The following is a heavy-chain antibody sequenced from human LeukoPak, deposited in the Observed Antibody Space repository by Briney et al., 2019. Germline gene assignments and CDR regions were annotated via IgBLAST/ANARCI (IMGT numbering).Heavy chain of an antibody. CDR2: IYWDDDK. CDR1: GFSLSTSGVG. CDR3: AHRPYAYSSSWLRFDY. J-gene: IGHJ4*02. D-gene: IGHD6-13*01. V-gene: IGHV2-5*02. Sequence: SGPTLVNPTQTLTLTCTFSGFSLSTSGVGVGWIRQPPGKALEWLALIYWDDDKRYSPSLKSRLTITKDTSKNQVVLTMTNMDPVDTATYYCAHRPYAYSSSWLRFDYWGQGTLVIVSS.